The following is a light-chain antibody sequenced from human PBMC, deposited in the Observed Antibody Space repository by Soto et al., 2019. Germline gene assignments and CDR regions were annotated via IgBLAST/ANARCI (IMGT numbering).Light chain of an antibody. CDR2: GAS. V-gene: IGKV3-15*01. CDR1: QSISSN. Sequence: EIEMTQSPANLSVSPGERATLSCRASQSISSNLAWYQQKPGQGPRLLIYGASTRATGIPARFSGSGSGTEFTLTISRLQSEAFAVYYFQQYNKWPPYTFGQGTKLEIK. CDR3: QQYNKWPPYT. J-gene: IGKJ2*01.